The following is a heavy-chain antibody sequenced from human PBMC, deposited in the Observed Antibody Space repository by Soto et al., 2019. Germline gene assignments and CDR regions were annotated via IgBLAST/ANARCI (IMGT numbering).Heavy chain of an antibody. CDR1: GGSISSGGYY. CDR3: ARSSTSATYFDY. CDR2: IYYSGST. J-gene: IGHJ4*02. V-gene: IGHV4-31*03. D-gene: IGHD2-2*01. Sequence: QVQLQESGPGLVKPSQTLSLTCTVSGGSISSGGYYWSWIRQHPGKALEWIGYIYYSGSTYYNPSLTRRVTISVDTSKNQFSLKLSSVTAADTAVYYCARSSTSATYFDYWGQGTLVTVSS.